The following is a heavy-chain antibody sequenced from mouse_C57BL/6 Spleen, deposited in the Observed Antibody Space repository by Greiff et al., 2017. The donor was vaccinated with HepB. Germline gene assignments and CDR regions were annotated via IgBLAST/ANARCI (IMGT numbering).Heavy chain of an antibody. J-gene: IGHJ1*03. Sequence: QVQLQQSGAELVRPGASVKLSCKASGYTFTDYSINWVKQRPGQGLEWIARIYPGSGNTYYNEKFKGKATLTADKSSSTAYMQLSSLTSEDSAVYFCAREGLDYYYGSGKYFDVWGTGTTVTVSS. CDR3: AREGLDYYYGSGKYFDV. D-gene: IGHD1-1*01. CDR2: IYPGSGNT. V-gene: IGHV1-76*01. CDR1: GYTFTDYS.